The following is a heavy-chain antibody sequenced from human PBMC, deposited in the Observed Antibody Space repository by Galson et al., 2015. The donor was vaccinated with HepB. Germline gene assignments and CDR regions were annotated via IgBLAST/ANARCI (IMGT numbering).Heavy chain of an antibody. Sequence: SLRLSCAASGFTFSSYAMHWVRQAPGKGLEWVAVISYDGSNKYYADSVKGRFTISRDNSKNTLYLQMNSLRAEDTAVYYCARGPQRPGKSGSYYLDYWGQGTLVTVSS. CDR1: GFTFSSYA. V-gene: IGHV3-30-3*01. CDR2: ISYDGSNK. CDR3: ARGPQRPGKSGSYYLDY. J-gene: IGHJ4*02. D-gene: IGHD1-26*01.